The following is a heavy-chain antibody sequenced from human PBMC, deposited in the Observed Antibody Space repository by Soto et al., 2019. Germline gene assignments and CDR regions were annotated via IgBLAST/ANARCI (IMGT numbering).Heavy chain of an antibody. V-gene: IGHV4-4*02. CDR2: IYHSGST. J-gene: IGHJ4*02. D-gene: IGHD3-22*01. CDR1: GGSISSSNW. Sequence: TLSLTCAVSGGSISSSNWWSWVRQPPGKGLEWIGEIYHSGSTNYNSSLKSRVTISVDKSKNQFSLKLSSVTAADTAVYYCARGRGYYDSSGYPLFDYWGQGTLVTVSS. CDR3: ARGRGYYDSSGYPLFDY.